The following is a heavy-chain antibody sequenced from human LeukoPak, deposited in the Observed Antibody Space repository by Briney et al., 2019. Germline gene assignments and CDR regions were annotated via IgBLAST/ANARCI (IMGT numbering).Heavy chain of an antibody. V-gene: IGHV3-30*18. CDR3: AKDLSYCSGGSCYSS. D-gene: IGHD2-15*01. CDR1: GFTFSSYG. J-gene: IGHJ5*02. CDR2: ISYDGSNK. Sequence: GGSLRLSCAASGFTFSSYGMHWVRQAPGKGLEWVAVISYDGSNKYYADSVKGRSTISRDNSKNTLYLQMNSLRAEDTAVYYCAKDLSYCSGGSCYSSWGQGTLVTVSS.